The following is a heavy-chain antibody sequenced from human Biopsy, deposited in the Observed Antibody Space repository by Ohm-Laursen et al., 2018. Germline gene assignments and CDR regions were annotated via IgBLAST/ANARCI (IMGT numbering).Heavy chain of an antibody. J-gene: IGHJ4*02. CDR3: TRSAGYGYDY. D-gene: IGHD5-12*01. CDR1: GFNLSAFA. CDR2: IKKKSNNDAT. Sequence: GSLRLSCAASGFNLSAFALHWVLQASGRGLEWVGRIKKKSNNDATAYAESMKGRFSIFRDDSKSTSFLQMNSLKIEDTAVYFCTRSAGYGYDYWGQGILVTVSS. V-gene: IGHV3-73*01.